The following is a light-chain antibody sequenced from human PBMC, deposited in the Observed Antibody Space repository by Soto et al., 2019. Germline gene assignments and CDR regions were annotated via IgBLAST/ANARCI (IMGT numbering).Light chain of an antibody. J-gene: IGKJ5*01. CDR1: ETVATN. CDR2: GAS. V-gene: IGKV3-15*01. Sequence: EVVMTQSPATLSVSPGERATLSCRASETVATNLAWYQQKPGQAPRLLISGASTRAAGISDRFRGSGSGTEFTLTISSLRSEDFAVYYCQQDGSSHTFGERTRLK. CDR3: QQDGSSHT.